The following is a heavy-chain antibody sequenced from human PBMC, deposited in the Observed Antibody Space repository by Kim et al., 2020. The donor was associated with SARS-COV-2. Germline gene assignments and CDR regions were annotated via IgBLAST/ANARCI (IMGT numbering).Heavy chain of an antibody. CDR3: ARSETCYGFWGGSYTEYYG. D-gene: IGHD3-3*01. CDR2: IYSGGST. V-gene: IGHV3-53*01. CDR1: GFTVSSNY. Sequence: GGSLRLSCAASGFTVSSNYMSWVRQAPGKGLEWVAVIYSGGSTYNADSVKGRFTISRDNSKNTLYLQMNSLRAEDTTVHYCARSETCYGFWGGSYTEYYG. J-gene: IGHJ6*01.